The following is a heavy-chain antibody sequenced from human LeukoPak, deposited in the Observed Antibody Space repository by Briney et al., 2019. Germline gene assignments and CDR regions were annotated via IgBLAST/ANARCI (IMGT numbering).Heavy chain of an antibody. CDR2: INPNSGGT. CDR3: ARDGWGEPHDGFDI. D-gene: IGHD3-10*01. V-gene: IGHV1-2*02. J-gene: IGHJ3*02. Sequence: ASVKVSCKASGYTFTGYYMHWVRQAPGQGLEWMGWINPNSGGTDYAQKFQGRVTVTRDTSIGTAYMELSRLRSDDTAVYYCARDGWGEPHDGFDIWGQGTMVTVSS. CDR1: GYTFTGYY.